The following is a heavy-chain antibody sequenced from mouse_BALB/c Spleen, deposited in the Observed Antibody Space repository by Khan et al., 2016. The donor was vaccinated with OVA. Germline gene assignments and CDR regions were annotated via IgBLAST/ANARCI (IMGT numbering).Heavy chain of an antibody. Sequence: QIQLVQSGPELKQPGETVKISCKASGYIFTNYGMTWVKQAPGKGLKWMGWINTYTGEPTYADDFKGRFAFSLETSANTAYLQINNLKNEDTATYVWARTLYGSGYDYAMDYWGQGTSVTVSS. CDR1: GYIFTNYG. D-gene: IGHD1-1*01. V-gene: IGHV9-3-1*01. J-gene: IGHJ4*01. CDR2: INTYTGEP. CDR3: ARTLYGSGYDYAMDY.